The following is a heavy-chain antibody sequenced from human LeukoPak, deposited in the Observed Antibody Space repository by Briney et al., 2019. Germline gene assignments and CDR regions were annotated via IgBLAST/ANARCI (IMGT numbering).Heavy chain of an antibody. J-gene: IGHJ5*02. CDR3: ARRVTRARFRGQNWFDP. V-gene: IGHV6-1*01. Sequence: SQTLSLTCAISGDSVSSNSAAWNWIRQSPSRGLEWLGRTYYRSKWYNDYAVSVKSRITINPDTSKNQFSLQLNSVTPEDTAVYYCARRVTRARFRGQNWFDPWGQGTLVTVSS. CDR1: GDSVSSNSAA. D-gene: IGHD2-21*02. CDR2: TYYRSKWYN.